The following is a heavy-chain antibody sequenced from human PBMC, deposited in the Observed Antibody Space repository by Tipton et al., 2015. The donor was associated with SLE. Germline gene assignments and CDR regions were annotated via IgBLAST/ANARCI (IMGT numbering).Heavy chain of an antibody. Sequence: SLRLSCAASGFTFSHYSMNWVRQAPGKGLEWVAVISNDGGTTFYADSVRGRFTISRDNSKNTVYLQMNSLRAEDTAVFYCARGARTGAGDYFDYWGQGTLVAVSS. D-gene: IGHD7-27*01. J-gene: IGHJ4*02. CDR2: ISNDGGTT. CDR3: ARGARTGAGDYFDY. V-gene: IGHV3-30*03. CDR1: GFTFSHYS.